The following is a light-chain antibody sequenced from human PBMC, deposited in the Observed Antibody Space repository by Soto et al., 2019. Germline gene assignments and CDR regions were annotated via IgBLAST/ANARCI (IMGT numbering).Light chain of an antibody. CDR2: KAS. V-gene: IGKV1-5*03. J-gene: IGKJ1*01. CDR3: QQYNSYSWP. Sequence: DIPMTQSPSTLSADVGDRVTIPCRASQSISSWLAWYQQKPGKAPKLLIYKASSLESGVPSRFSGSGSGTEFTLTISSLQPDDFAPYYCQQYNSYSWPFGQGAKV. CDR1: QSISSW.